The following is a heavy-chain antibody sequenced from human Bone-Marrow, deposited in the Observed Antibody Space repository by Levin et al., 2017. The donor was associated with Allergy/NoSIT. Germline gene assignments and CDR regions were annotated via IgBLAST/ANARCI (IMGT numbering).Heavy chain of an antibody. CDR3: AKHGGGRYCSGGSCYRAPVDY. Sequence: GGSLRLSCAASGFTLSNYVMSWVRQAPGKGLYWVSSVSGSGYTTYYADSVKGQFTISRDNSKNTLHLQLNSLTAEDTAVYFCAKHGGGRYCSGGSCYRAPVDYWGQGALVTVSS. CDR2: VSGSGYTT. CDR1: GFTLSNYV. V-gene: IGHV3-23*01. J-gene: IGHJ4*02. D-gene: IGHD2-15*01.